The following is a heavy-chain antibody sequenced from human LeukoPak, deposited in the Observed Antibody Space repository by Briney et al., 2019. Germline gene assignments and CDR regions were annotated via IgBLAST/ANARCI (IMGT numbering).Heavy chain of an antibody. CDR2: IYHSGTT. V-gene: IGHV4-4*02. J-gene: IGHJ5*02. CDR3: ARLRTVVATGRGFDP. D-gene: IGHD5-12*01. Sequence: SETLSLTCAVSGDSISSNNWWSWVRQPPGKGLEWIGEIYHSGTTYYNPSLKSRVTISVNKSENQFSLKLNSVTAADTAVYYCARLRTVVATGRGFDPWGQGTLVTVSS. CDR1: GDSISSNNW.